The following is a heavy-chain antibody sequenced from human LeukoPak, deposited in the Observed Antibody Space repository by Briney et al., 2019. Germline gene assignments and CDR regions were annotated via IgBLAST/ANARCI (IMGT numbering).Heavy chain of an antibody. D-gene: IGHD3-22*01. CDR1: GFTFTSFS. Sequence: GGSPRLSCAASGFTFTSFSMNWVRQAPGKGLEWVSSISDSSTDVYYADSVKGRFTISRDNAKNSLYLQMNSLRAEDTSVYYCTKDRFDYDSSGYPYDVWGQGTMVTVSS. J-gene: IGHJ3*01. CDR3: TKDRFDYDSSGYPYDV. CDR2: ISDSSTDV. V-gene: IGHV3-21*01.